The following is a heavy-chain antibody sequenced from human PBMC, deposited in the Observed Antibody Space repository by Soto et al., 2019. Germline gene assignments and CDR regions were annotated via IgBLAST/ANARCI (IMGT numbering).Heavy chain of an antibody. CDR1: GYTFTSYD. D-gene: IGHD3-3*01. CDR2: MNPNSGNT. Sequence: ASVKVSCKASGYTFTSYDINWVRQATGQGLEWMGWMNPNSGNTGYAQKFQGRVTMTRNTSISTAYMELSSLRSEDTAVYYCARARKITIFGVVISTYYYYGTEAWGQETTISSSS. V-gene: IGHV1-8*01. CDR3: ARARKITIFGVVISTYYYYGTEA. J-gene: IGHJ6*02.